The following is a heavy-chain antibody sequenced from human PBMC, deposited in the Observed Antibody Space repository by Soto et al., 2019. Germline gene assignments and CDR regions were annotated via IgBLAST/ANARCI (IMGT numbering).Heavy chain of an antibody. CDR1: GFTFSSYW. V-gene: IGHV3-7*03. Sequence: EVQLVESGGGLVQPGGSLRLSCAASGFTFSSYWMSWVRQAPGKGLEWVANIKQDGSEKYYVDSVKGRFTISRDNAKNSLYRKMNSLRAEDTPVYYCITVRGKNKTFGGQGPLVPVSS. CDR3: ITVRGKNKTF. CDR2: IKQDGSEK. D-gene: IGHD4-4*01. J-gene: IGHJ4*02.